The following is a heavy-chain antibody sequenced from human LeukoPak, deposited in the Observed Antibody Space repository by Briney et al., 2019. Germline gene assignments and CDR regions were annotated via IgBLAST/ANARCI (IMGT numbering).Heavy chain of an antibody. D-gene: IGHD1-1*01. V-gene: IGHV4-34*01. CDR2: INHSGST. J-gene: IGHJ3*02. CDR1: GGSFSGYY. CDR3: ASFEEATNAFDI. Sequence: SETLSLTCAVYGGSFSGYYWSWIRQPPGKGLEWIGEINHSGSTNYNPSLKSRVTISEDTSKNQFSLKLSSVTAADTAVYYCASFEEATNAFDIWGQGTVVTVSS.